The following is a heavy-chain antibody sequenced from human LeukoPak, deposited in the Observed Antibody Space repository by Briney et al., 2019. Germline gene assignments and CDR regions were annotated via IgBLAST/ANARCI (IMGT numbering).Heavy chain of an antibody. CDR2: IYSGGST. CDR3: ARDSERWYHAYFDY. V-gene: IGHV3-53*01. J-gene: IGHJ4*02. CDR1: GFTVSSNY. D-gene: IGHD4-23*01. Sequence: PGGSLRLSCAASGFTVSSNYMSWVRQAPGKGLEWVSVIYSGGSTYYADSVKGRFTISRDNSKNTLYLQMNSLRAEDTAVYYCARDSERWYHAYFDYWGQGTLVTVSS.